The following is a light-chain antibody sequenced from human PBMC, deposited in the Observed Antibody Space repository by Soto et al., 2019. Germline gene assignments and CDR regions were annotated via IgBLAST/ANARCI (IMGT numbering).Light chain of an antibody. CDR3: QQFNSSPFT. Sequence: DIQLTQSPSFLSASVGDRLTITCRASQDIRSSLAWYQQNPGKAPNLLIYTVPTLQSGVPSRFSGSRSGTEFTLTISILQPEDFATYYCQQFNSSPFTFGGGTKVEI. CDR1: QDIRSS. J-gene: IGKJ4*01. CDR2: TVP. V-gene: IGKV1-9*01.